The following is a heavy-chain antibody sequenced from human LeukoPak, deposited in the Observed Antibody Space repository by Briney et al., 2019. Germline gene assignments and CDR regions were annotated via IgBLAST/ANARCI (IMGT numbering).Heavy chain of an antibody. CDR3: ARNDPDSSED. D-gene: IGHD3-22*01. CDR2: ISGSGDKT. V-gene: IGHV3-23*01. CDR1: GFTFSSDA. J-gene: IGHJ4*02. Sequence: GGSLRLSCAASGFTFSSDAMNWVRQRPGKGLEWVSVISGSGDKTYYADSVKGRFTLSRDNAKSTAYLQMNSLRSEDTAVYYCARNDPDSSEDWGQGTLVTVSS.